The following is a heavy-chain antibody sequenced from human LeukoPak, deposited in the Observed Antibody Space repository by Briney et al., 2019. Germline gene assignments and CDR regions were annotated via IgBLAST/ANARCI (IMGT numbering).Heavy chain of an antibody. V-gene: IGHV2-5*01. CDR2: TYPNDDK. CDR1: ATSVSSGGVD. Sequence: SGPTLVKPPQLLMLTCTLSATSVSSGGVDGGWIRQPRGKALEWLALTYPNDDKRYSPSLKRRLTITKDTSKNQLVLTMTNMDPVNTAPYYCAHRQVGPCLIVIVPAGACEIWGQGTMVPVSS. CDR3: AHRQVGPCLIVIVPAGACEI. J-gene: IGHJ3*02. D-gene: IGHD2-2*01.